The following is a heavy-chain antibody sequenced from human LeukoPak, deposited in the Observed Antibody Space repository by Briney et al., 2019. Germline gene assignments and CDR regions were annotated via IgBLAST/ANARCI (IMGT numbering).Heavy chain of an antibody. CDR3: ARFYYGDLRPIYAFDI. J-gene: IGHJ3*02. CDR2: IYTSGST. CDR1: GGSISSGSYY. Sequence: KSSETLSPTCTVSGGSISSGSYYWSWIRQPAGKGLEWIGRIYTSGSTNYNPSLKSRVTISVDTSKNQFSLKLSSVTAADTAVYYCARFYYGDLRPIYAFDIWGQGTMVTVSS. D-gene: IGHD4-17*01. V-gene: IGHV4-61*02.